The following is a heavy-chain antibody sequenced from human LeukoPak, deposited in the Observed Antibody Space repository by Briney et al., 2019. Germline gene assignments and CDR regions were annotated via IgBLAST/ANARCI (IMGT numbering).Heavy chain of an antibody. J-gene: IGHJ4*02. V-gene: IGHV1-2*02. CDR3: ARDMGIQVRFFDY. CDR1: GYTFTGYY. Sequence: ASVKVSCKASGYTFTGYYMHWVRQAPGQGLEWMGWINPNSGGTNYAQKFQGRVTMTRDTSISTAYMELSRLRSDDTAVYYCARDMGIQVRFFDYWGQGTLVTVSS. D-gene: IGHD2-21*01. CDR2: INPNSGGT.